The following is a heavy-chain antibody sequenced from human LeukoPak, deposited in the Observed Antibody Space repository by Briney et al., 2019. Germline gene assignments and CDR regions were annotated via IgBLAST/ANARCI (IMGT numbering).Heavy chain of an antibody. V-gene: IGHV5-51*01. D-gene: IGHD6-19*01. J-gene: IGHJ4*02. Sequence: GESLKISCKGSGYSFTNYWIGWVRQMPGKGLEWMGIIYPGDSDTRYSPSFQGQVTISADKSISTAYLQWNSLKASDTAMYYCATHRQQWLLADYWGQETLVTVSS. CDR3: ATHRQQWLLADY. CDR2: IYPGDSDT. CDR1: GYSFTNYW.